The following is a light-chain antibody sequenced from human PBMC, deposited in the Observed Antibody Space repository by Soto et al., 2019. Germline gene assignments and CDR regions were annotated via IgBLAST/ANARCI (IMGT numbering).Light chain of an antibody. V-gene: IGKV3-20*01. Sequence: ELVLTQSPGTLSLSPGESATLFCRASQIVSSSFLAWYQHKPGQSPRLLIYGASSRATGIPDRFSGSGSGTDFTLTISRLEPEDLAGYYCQYYGGSLMWTFGQGTKVEIK. CDR2: GAS. CDR1: QIVSSSF. CDR3: QYYGGSLMWT. J-gene: IGKJ1*01.